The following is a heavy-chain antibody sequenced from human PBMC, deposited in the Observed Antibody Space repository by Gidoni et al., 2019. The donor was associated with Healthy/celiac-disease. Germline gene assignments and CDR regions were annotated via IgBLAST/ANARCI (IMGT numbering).Heavy chain of an antibody. D-gene: IGHD4-17*01. J-gene: IGHJ4*02. V-gene: IGHV3-33*01. CDR2: IWYDGSNK. CDR1: GFTFSSYG. CDR3: ARDLRAGDYRGPMGY. Sequence: QVQLVESGGGVVQPGRSLRLSCAASGFTFSSYGMHWVRQAPGKGLEWVAVIWYDGSNKYYADSVKGRFTISRDNSKNTLYLQMNSLRAEDTAVYYCARDLRAGDYRGPMGYWGQGTLVTVSS.